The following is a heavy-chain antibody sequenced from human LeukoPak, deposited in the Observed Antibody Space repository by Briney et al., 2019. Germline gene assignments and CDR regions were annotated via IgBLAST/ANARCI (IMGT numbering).Heavy chain of an antibody. D-gene: IGHD2-2*02. CDR3: ARVVVVVPAAIETFDP. CDR1: GVSVRSYNY. Sequence: SGTLSLTCAVSGVSVRSYNYWSWVRQPPGKGLEWIGYIYYSGSTYYNPSLKSRVTISVDTSKNQFSLKLSSVTAADTAVYYCARVVVVVPAAIETFDPWGQGTLVTVSS. J-gene: IGHJ5*02. CDR2: IYYSGST. V-gene: IGHV4-30-4*01.